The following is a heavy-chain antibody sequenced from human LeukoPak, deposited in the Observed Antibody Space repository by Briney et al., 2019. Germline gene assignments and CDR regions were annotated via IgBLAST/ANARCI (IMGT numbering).Heavy chain of an antibody. CDR2: MNPNSGNT. D-gene: IGHD3-3*01. CDR3: AKVGGDQLRFLEWLEVPRPFDY. Sequence: ASVKVSCKAFGYTFTSYDINWVRQATGQGLEWMGWMNPNSGNTGYAQKFQGRVAMTRNTSISTAYMELSSLRSEDTAVYYCAKVGGDQLRFLEWLEVPRPFDYWGQGTLVTVSS. V-gene: IGHV1-8*01. CDR1: GYTFTSYD. J-gene: IGHJ4*02.